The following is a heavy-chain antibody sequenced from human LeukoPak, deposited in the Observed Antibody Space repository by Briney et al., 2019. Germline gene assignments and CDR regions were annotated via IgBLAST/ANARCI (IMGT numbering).Heavy chain of an antibody. D-gene: IGHD6-19*01. CDR2: MNPNSGNT. V-gene: IGHV1-8*01. CDR1: GYTFTSYD. J-gene: IGHJ4*02. CDR3: ATIDRRSGEVVDY. Sequence: ASVKVSCKASGYTFTSYDINWVRQATGQGLEWMGWMNPNSGNTGYAQKFQGRVTMTRNTSISTAYMELSSLRSEDTAVYYCATIDRRSGEVVDYWGQXTLVTVSS.